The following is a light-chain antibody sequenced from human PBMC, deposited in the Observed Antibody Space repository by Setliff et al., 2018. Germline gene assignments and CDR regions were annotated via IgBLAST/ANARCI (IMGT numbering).Light chain of an antibody. CDR1: SSNIGAGYD. CDR3: QSYDNSLSGPVV. V-gene: IGLV1-40*01. Sequence: QSVLTQPHSVSGAPGQRVTISCTGSSSNIGAGYDVHWYQQLPGTAPKLLIYGNSNRPSGVPDRFSGSKSGTSASLAITGLQAEDEADYYCQSYDNSLSGPVVFGGGTKVTVL. CDR2: GNS. J-gene: IGLJ2*01.